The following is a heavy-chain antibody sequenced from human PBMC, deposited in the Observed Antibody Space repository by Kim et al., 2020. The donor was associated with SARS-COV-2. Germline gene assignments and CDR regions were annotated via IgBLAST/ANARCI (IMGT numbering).Heavy chain of an antibody. V-gene: IGHV3-30*01. J-gene: IGHJ4*02. CDR3: GRGDPYTGSSIEFDY. Sequence: DSEKGRFTISEDNYKNTLYLQMNSLRAEDTSVYYCGRGDPYTGSSIEFDYWGQGTLLTVST. D-gene: IGHD2-2*01.